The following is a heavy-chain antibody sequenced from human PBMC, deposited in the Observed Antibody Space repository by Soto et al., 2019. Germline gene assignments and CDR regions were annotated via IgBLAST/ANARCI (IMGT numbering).Heavy chain of an antibody. D-gene: IGHD3-9*01. CDR3: ATSHYDILTGYHF. J-gene: IGHJ4*02. Sequence: GASVKVSCKASGYTFTSYGISWVRQAPGQGLEWMGWISAYNGNTNYAQKLQGRVTMTTDTSTSTAYMEMRSLRSDDTAVYYCATSHYDILTGYHFWGQGTLVTVSS. V-gene: IGHV1-18*01. CDR2: ISAYNGNT. CDR1: GYTFTSYG.